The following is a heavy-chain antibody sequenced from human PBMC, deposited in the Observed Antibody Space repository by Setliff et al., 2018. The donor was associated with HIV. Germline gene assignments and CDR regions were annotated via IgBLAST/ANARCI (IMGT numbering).Heavy chain of an antibody. CDR2: IRYDGSDK. J-gene: IGHJ6*03. V-gene: IGHV3-30*02. CDR3: AREIRAGDYPPYNYYFYMDV. D-gene: IGHD4-17*01. CDR1: GFTFSSYG. Sequence: GGSLRLSCAASGFTFSSYGMHWVRQAPGKGLEWVTFIRYDGSDKYYADSVKGRFTISRDNSKNTLYLQMNSLRTEDTAVYYCAREIRAGDYPPYNYYFYMDVWGKGTTVTVSS.